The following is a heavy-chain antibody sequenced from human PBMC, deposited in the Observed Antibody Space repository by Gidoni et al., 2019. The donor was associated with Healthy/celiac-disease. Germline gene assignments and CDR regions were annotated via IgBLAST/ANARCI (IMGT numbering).Heavy chain of an antibody. D-gene: IGHD3-3*01. CDR1: GFTFSSYS. V-gene: IGHV3-23*04. J-gene: IGHJ5*02. CDR2: ISGSGGST. CDR3: AKSDDCWSGYYPNWFDP. Sequence: EVQLVESGGGLVQPGGSLRLSCAASGFTFSSYSMSWVRQAPGKGLEWVSAISGSGGSTYYADSVKGRFTISRDNSKNTLYLQMNSLRAEDTAVYYCAKSDDCWSGYYPNWFDPWGQGTLVTVSS.